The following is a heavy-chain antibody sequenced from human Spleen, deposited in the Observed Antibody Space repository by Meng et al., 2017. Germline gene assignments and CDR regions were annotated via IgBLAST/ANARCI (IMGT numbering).Heavy chain of an antibody. CDR3: ARGDVMVRGVKPFDY. CDR2: INHTGTT. V-gene: IGHV4-34*01. CDR1: DGSFSGYY. J-gene: IGHJ4*02. Sequence: QVQLQLGGAGLLKPSGTLSLTCAVYDGSFSGYYWSWIRQPPGKGLEWIGEINHTGTTNYNPSLKSRVTISVDKSNKEFSLKLSPVTAADTAVYYCARGDVMVRGVKPFDYWGQGTLVTVSS. D-gene: IGHD3-10*01.